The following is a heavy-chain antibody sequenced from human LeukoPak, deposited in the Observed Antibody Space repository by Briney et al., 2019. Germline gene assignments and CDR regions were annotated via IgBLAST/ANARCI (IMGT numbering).Heavy chain of an antibody. D-gene: IGHD1/OR15-1a*01. V-gene: IGHV3-74*01. J-gene: IGHJ4*02. Sequence: GGSLRLSCAASGFNFSPYWMHWVRQAPGKGLVWVARINGDGSGTWYADSVKGQFTISRDNARNTLALQMNSLRAEDTALYYCARDQDGVGTTIDFWGQGTLVTVSS. CDR3: ARDQDGVGTTIDF. CDR1: GFNFSPYW. CDR2: INGDGSGT.